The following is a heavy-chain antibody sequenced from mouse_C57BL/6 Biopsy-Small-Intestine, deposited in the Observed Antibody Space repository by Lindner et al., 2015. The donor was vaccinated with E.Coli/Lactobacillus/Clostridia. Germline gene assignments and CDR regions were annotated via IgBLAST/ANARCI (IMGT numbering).Heavy chain of an antibody. V-gene: IGHV1-15*01. CDR3: TRANWGRAMDY. J-gene: IGHJ4*01. D-gene: IGHD4-1*01. Sequence: VQLQESGAELVRPGASVKLSCKASGYTFTDYEMHWVKQTPVYGLEWIGAIDLETGGSAYNQKFKGKATLTADKSSSTAYMELRSLTSEDSAVYYCTRANWGRAMDYWGQGISVTVSS. CDR2: IDLETGGS. CDR1: GYTFTDYE.